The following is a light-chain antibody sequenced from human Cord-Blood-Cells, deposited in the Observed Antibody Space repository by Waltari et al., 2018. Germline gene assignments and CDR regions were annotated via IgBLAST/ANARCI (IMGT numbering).Light chain of an antibody. CDR3: CSYAGSSTV. J-gene: IGLJ3*02. Sequence: QSALTQPASVSGSPGQSITISCTGTSSDVGSYNLVSWYQQHPGKAPKLMIYEGSKRPSGVSSRFAGSKSGNTASLTISGLQAEDEAEYYGCSYAGSSTVFGGGTKLTVL. V-gene: IGLV2-23*01. CDR2: EGS. CDR1: SSDVGSYNL.